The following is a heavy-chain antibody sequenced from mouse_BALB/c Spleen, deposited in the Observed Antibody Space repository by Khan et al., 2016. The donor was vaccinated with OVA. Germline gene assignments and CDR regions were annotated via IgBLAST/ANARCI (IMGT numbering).Heavy chain of an antibody. D-gene: IGHD2-14*01. CDR2: TTSGGSYT. Sequence: EVELVESGGDLVKPGGSLKLSCAASEFTFSSYGMSWVRQTPDKRLEWVATTTSGGSYTYYPDSAKGRFTISRDNAKNTLYQQQTSLKSEDTAMYYCARLGNSWGQGTLITVSA. CDR1: EFTFSSYG. J-gene: IGHJ3*01. CDR3: ARLGNS. V-gene: IGHV5-6*01.